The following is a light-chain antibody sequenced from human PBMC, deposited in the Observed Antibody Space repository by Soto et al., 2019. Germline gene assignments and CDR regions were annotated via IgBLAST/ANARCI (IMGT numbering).Light chain of an antibody. Sequence: QSVLTQPASVSGSPGQSITISCTGTSSDIGGYNSVSWYQHHPGRAPKLMIYDVSDRPSGVSTRFSGSKSGNTASLTISGLQAEDEADYYCCSYTSNYTDVFGTGTKVTVL. J-gene: IGLJ1*01. CDR2: DVS. V-gene: IGLV2-14*01. CDR3: CSYTSNYTDV. CDR1: SSDIGGYNS.